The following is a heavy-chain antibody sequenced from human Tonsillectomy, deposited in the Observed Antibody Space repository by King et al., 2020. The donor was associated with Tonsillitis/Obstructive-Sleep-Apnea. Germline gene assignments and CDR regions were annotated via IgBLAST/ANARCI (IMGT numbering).Heavy chain of an antibody. Sequence: VQLVESGGGLVQPGGSLRLSCAASGFTSSSDWMSWVRQAPGKGLEWVANIKEDGSEKYYVDSVKGRFTISRDNAKNSLYLQMNSLRAEDTAVYYCARVLDYFGSSGYRAFDIWGQGTMVTVSS. CDR3: ARVLDYFGSSGYRAFDI. V-gene: IGHV3-7*03. D-gene: IGHD3-22*01. CDR1: GFTSSSDW. CDR2: IKEDGSEK. J-gene: IGHJ3*02.